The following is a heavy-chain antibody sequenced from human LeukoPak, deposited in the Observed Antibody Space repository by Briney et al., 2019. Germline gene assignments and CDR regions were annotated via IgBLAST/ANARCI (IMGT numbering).Heavy chain of an antibody. V-gene: IGHV3-43*01. D-gene: IGHD6-19*01. CDR3: AKDRSRSYSSFDS. Sequence: GGSLRLSCVASGFTFDEYTMHWVRQVPGKGLEWVSVIGWDSDSKYYLESVKGRFTISRDNSKNSLYLQMNSLRTEDTAFYYCAKDRSRSYSSFDSWGQGTLVSVSS. J-gene: IGHJ4*02. CDR2: IGWDSDSK. CDR1: GFTFDEYT.